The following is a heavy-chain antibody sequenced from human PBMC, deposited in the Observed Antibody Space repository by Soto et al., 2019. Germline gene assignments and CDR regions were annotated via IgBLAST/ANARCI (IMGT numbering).Heavy chain of an antibody. V-gene: IGHV5-51*01. CDR3: ARPGYYDSSGYYYFDY. Sequence: PGESLKISCKGSGYSFTSYWIGWVRQMPGKGLEWMGIIYPGDSDTRYSPSFQGQVTISADKSISTAYLQWSSLKASDTAMYYCARPGYYDSSGYYYFDYWRQGTLVTVSS. J-gene: IGHJ4*02. D-gene: IGHD3-22*01. CDR1: GYSFTSYW. CDR2: IYPGDSDT.